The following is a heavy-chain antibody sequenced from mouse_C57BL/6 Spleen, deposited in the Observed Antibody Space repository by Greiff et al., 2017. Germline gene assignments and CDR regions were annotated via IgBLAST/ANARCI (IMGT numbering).Heavy chain of an antibody. CDR3: ARWDYYGSGRAMDY. J-gene: IGHJ4*01. V-gene: IGHV1-42*01. CDR2: INPSTGGT. D-gene: IGHD1-1*01. CDR1: GYSFTGYY. Sequence: EVQLQQSGPELVKPGASVKISCKASGYSFTGYYMNWVKQSPEKSLEWIGEINPSTGGTTYNQKFKAKATLTVDKSSSTAYMQLKSLTSEDSAVYYCARWDYYGSGRAMDYWGQGTSVTVSS.